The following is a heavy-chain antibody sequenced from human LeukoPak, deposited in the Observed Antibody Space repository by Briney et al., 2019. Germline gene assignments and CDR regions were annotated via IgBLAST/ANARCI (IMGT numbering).Heavy chain of an antibody. CDR1: GGSISSGGYS. CDR3: ARGDSSGPNWFDP. Sequence: SQTLSLTCAVSGGSISSGGYSWSWIRQPPGKGLEWIGYIFHSGSTYYNPSLKSRVTISVDRSKNQFSLKLSSVTAADTAVYYCARGDSSGPNWFDPWGQGTLVTVSS. J-gene: IGHJ5*02. V-gene: IGHV4-30-2*01. CDR2: IFHSGST. D-gene: IGHD3-22*01.